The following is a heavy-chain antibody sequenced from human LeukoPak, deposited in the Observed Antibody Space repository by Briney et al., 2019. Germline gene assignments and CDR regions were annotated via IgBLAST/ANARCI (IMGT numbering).Heavy chain of an antibody. CDR1: GGSISSGGYY. CDR3: AGLTPEGLCY. CDR2: IYHSGST. J-gene: IGHJ4*02. D-gene: IGHD3/OR15-3a*01. V-gene: IGHV4-30-2*01. Sequence: SSETLSLTCTVSGGSISSGGYYWSWIRQPPGKGLEWIGYIYHSGSTYYNPSLKSRVTISVDRSKNQFSLKLSSVTAADTAVYYCAGLTPEGLCYWGQGTLVTVSS.